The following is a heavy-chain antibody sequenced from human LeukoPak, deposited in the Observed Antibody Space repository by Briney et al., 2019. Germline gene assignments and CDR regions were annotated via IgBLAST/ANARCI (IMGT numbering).Heavy chain of an antibody. Sequence: GGSLRLSCAASGFTFTNYAMNWVRQAPGKGLEWVSGVGSSGANTYYADSVKGRFTISRDNSKNTLYLQLNSLRVDDTAVYCCAPRPGEPATIYWGQGTLVTVSS. D-gene: IGHD2-2*01. CDR1: GFTFTNYA. V-gene: IGHV3-23*01. CDR2: VGSSGANT. CDR3: APRPGEPATIY. J-gene: IGHJ4*02.